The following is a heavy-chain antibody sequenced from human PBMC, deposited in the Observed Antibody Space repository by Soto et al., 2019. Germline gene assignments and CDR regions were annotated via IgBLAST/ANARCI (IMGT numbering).Heavy chain of an antibody. CDR1: GYSFTSYW. Sequence: HGESLKISCKGSGYSFTSYWISWVRQMPGKGLEWMGRIDPSDSYTNYSPSFQGHVTISADKSISTAYLQWSSLKASDTAMYYCASPDRIAAAGTVEDYYYYYGMDVWGQGTTVTVSS. CDR3: ASPDRIAAAGTVEDYYYYYGMDV. CDR2: IDPSDSYT. D-gene: IGHD6-13*01. J-gene: IGHJ6*02. V-gene: IGHV5-10-1*01.